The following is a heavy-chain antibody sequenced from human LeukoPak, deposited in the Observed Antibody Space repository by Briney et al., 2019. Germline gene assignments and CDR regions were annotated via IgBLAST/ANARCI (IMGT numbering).Heavy chain of an antibody. CDR2: INPSGGST. CDR3: ASSPPLSSTSPEPYYYYYYYMDV. J-gene: IGHJ6*03. V-gene: IGHV1-46*01. CDR1: GYTFTSYY. Sequence: ASVKVSCKASGYTFTSYYMHWVRQAPGQGLEWMGIINPSGGSTSYAQKFQGRVTMTRDTSTSTVYMELSGLRSEDTAVYYCASSPPLSSTSPEPYYYYYYYMDVWGKGTTVTVSS. D-gene: IGHD2-2*01.